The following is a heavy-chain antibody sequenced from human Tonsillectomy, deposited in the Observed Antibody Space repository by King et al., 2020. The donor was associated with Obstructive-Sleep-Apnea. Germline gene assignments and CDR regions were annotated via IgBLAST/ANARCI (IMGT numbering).Heavy chain of an antibody. CDR1: GGSISSSNW. CDR3: ARDHHYYASSGYSPHYYYYYGMDV. V-gene: IGHV4-4*02. Sequence: QLQESGPGLVKPSGTLSLTCAVSGGSISSSNWWSWVRQPPGKGLEWIGEIYHSGSTNYNPSLKSRVTISVDKSKNQFSLKLSSVTAADTAVYYCARDHHYYASSGYSPHYYYYYGMDVWGQGTTVTVSS. J-gene: IGHJ6*02. D-gene: IGHD3-22*01. CDR2: IYHSGST.